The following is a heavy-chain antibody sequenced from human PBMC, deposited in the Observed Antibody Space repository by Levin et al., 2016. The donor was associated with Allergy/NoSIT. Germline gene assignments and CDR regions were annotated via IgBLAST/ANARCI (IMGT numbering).Heavy chain of an antibody. CDR2: ISYDGSNK. CDR3: AKDRYSSSWPLGTYYYYGMDV. V-gene: IGHV3-30-3*01. CDR1: GFTFSSYA. D-gene: IGHD6-13*01. Sequence: GGSLRLSCAASGFTFSSYAMHWVRQAPGKGLEWVAVISYDGSNKYYADSVKGRFTISRDNSKTTLYLQMNSLRAEDTAVYYCAKDRYSSSWPLGTYYYYGMDVWGQGTTVTVSS. J-gene: IGHJ6*02.